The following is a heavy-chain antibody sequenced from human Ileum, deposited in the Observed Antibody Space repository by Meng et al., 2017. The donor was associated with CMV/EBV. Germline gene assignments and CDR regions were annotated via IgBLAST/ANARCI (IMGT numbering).Heavy chain of an antibody. Sequence: ASVKVSCKASGYTFNVFYMHWVRQAPGQGLEWMGWVNPRAGDTNYAQKFQGRVTMTRDPSISTAYMELSGLRSDDTGVYYCARDGVLCGDTTCRGFYSWGQGTLVTVSS. J-gene: IGHJ5*02. CDR3: ARDGVLCGDTTCRGFYS. CDR2: VNPRAGDT. CDR1: GYTFNVFY. V-gene: IGHV1-2*02. D-gene: IGHD2-21*01.